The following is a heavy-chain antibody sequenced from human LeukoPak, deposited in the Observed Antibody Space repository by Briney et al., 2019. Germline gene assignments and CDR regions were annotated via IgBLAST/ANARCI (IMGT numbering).Heavy chain of an antibody. V-gene: IGHV1-3*01. CDR1: GYTFTSYA. CDR2: ISAGNGNT. D-gene: IGHD5-24*01. J-gene: IGHJ4*02. CDR3: ARAVYMAPILY. Sequence: GASVKVSCKASGYTFTSYAMHWVRQAPGQRLEWMGWISAGNGNTKYSQKFQGRVTITRDTSASTAYMELSSLRSEDTAVYYCARAVYMAPILYWGQGTLVTVSS.